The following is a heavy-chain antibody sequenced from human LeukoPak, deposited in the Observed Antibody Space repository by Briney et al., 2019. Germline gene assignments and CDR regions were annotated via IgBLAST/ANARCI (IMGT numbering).Heavy chain of an antibody. CDR1: GFTFSIYA. CDR2: ISDGFGTT. J-gene: IGHJ4*02. V-gene: IGHV3-23*01. D-gene: IGHD3-22*01. CDR3: AKRGDHDNSGFLRYFDY. Sequence: GLSLRLSCAASGFTFSIYAMSWVRQAPGRRLEWVSTISDGFGTTYYADSVKGRFTISRDNSKNTVYLQMNSLRAEDAAVYYCAKRGDHDNSGFLRYFDYWGQGTLVTVSS.